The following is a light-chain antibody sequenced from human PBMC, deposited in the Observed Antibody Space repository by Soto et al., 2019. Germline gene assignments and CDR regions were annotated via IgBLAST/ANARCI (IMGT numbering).Light chain of an antibody. CDR3: QQRSNWPIT. Sequence: EIALTQSPATLSLSPGESATLSCRATRSVSSYLAWYQQKPGQAPRLLIYDASSRPTDIPARFSGSGSGTDFTLTISSLEHEDFALYYCQQRSNWPITFGQGTRLEIK. V-gene: IGKV3-11*01. CDR1: RSVSSY. CDR2: DAS. J-gene: IGKJ5*01.